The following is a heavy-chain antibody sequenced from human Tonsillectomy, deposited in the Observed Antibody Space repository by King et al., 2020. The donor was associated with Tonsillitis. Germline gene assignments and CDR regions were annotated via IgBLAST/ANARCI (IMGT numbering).Heavy chain of an antibody. CDR2: VSRTSASI. CDR3: ARDPEGGSSYFDF. D-gene: IGHD6-6*01. Sequence: EVQLVESGGGLVKPGGSLRLSRAASGFTFSSFTMTWVRQAPGKGLEWVSCVSRTSASIKYADSVKGRFTISRDNAKNSLYLQMNSLRADDTAIYYCARDPEGGSSYFDFWGQGTLVTVSS. J-gene: IGHJ4*02. CDR1: GFTFSSFT. V-gene: IGHV3-21*01.